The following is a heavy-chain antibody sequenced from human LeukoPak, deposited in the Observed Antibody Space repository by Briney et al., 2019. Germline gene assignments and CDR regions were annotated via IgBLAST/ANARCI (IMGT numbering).Heavy chain of an antibody. CDR3: TTEGRGGYDY. D-gene: IGHD5-24*01. Sequence: GGSLRLSCAASGFTFSNACVSWVRQAPGKGLEWFGRIKSKTDGGTTDYAAPVKGRFTISRADSKTTLYLQMSSLKTEDTAVYYCTTEGRGGYDYWGQGILVTVSS. J-gene: IGHJ4*02. CDR1: GFTFSNAC. V-gene: IGHV3-15*01. CDR2: IKSKTDGGTT.